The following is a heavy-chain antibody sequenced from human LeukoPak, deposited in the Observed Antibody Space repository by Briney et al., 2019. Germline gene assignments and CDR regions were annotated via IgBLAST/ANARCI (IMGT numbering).Heavy chain of an antibody. CDR2: IYYSGST. D-gene: IGHD5-18*01. V-gene: IGHV4-39*07. CDR1: GDTISSGDYY. J-gene: IGHJ4*02. CDR3: ARDSQGGYGDKTVDY. Sequence: SETLSLTCTVSGDTISSGDYYWGWIRQPPGKGLEWIGSIYYSGSTYYNPSLKSRVTISVDTSKNQFSLKLSSVTAADTAVYYCARDSQGGYGDKTVDYWGQGTLVTVSS.